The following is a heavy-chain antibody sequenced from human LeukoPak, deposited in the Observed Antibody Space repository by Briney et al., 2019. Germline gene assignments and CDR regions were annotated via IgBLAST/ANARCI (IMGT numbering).Heavy chain of an antibody. D-gene: IGHD6-13*01. CDR2: ISSGSTI. CDR3: ARAATAGTVDY. J-gene: IGHJ4*02. V-gene: IGHV3-48*04. CDR1: GFTFSSYA. Sequence: GGSLRLSCTASGFTFSSYAMNWVRQAPGKGLEWISYISSGSTIYYAESVKGRFTISRDNAKNSLYLEMNSLRGEDTAVYYCARAATAGTVDYWGQGTLVTVSS.